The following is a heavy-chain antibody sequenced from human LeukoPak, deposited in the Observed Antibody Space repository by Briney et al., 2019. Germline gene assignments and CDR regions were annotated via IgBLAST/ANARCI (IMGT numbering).Heavy chain of an antibody. D-gene: IGHD6-13*01. CDR2: IYYSGST. Sequence: SQTLSLTCTVSGGSISSGGYYWSWIRQRPGKGLEWIGYIYYSGSTYYNPSLKSRVTISVDTSKNQFSLKLSSVTAADTAVYYCVRDHVGAAGLDDAFDIWGQGTMVTVSS. CDR3: VRDHVGAAGLDDAFDI. V-gene: IGHV4-31*03. J-gene: IGHJ3*02. CDR1: GGSISSGGYY.